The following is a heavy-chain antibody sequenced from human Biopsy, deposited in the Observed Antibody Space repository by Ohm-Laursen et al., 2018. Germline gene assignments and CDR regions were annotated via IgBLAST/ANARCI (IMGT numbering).Heavy chain of an antibody. CDR1: GKTFSDYQ. Sequence: SETLSLTCSVFGKTFSDYQWSWIRQPPGKGLEWIGQINQAGTTNYNPSLKSRVSISADASKYEFSLRLSSVTAADTAVYYCARTPGVAVAGRFFDLWGRGTLVTVSS. CDR3: ARTPGVAVAGRFFDL. V-gene: IGHV4-34*01. CDR2: INQAGTT. D-gene: IGHD6-19*01. J-gene: IGHJ2*01.